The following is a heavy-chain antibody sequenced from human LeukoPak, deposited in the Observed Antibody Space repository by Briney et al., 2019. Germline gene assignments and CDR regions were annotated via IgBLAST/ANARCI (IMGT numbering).Heavy chain of an antibody. CDR3: ATQCSTQGLANFDY. CDR2: IKQDGSEK. CDR1: GFTLSNYW. V-gene: IGHV3-7*01. J-gene: IGHJ4*02. D-gene: IGHD3-10*02. Sequence: PGGSLRLSCAASGFTLSNYWMSWVRQAPGKGLEWVANIKQDGSEKYYVDSVKGRFTISRDNAKNSVYLQMNSLRAEDTAVYYCATQCSTQGLANFDYWGQGTLVTVSS.